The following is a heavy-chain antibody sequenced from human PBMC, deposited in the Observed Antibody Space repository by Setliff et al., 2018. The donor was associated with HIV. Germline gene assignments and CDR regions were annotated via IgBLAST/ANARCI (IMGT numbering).Heavy chain of an antibody. CDR2: ISGSGGST. CDR1: GFTFSSYA. V-gene: IGHV3-23*01. CDR3: AKSRDYQLLHYYGVDV. D-gene: IGHD2-2*01. J-gene: IGHJ6*02. Sequence: GGSLRLSCAASGFTFSSYAMSWVRQAPATGLEWVSSISGSGGSTYYADSVKGRFTISRDNSKNTLYLQMNSLRAEDTAVYYCAKSRDYQLLHYYGVDVWGQGTTVTVSS.